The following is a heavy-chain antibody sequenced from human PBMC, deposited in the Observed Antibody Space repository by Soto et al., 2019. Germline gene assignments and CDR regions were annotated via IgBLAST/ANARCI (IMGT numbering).Heavy chain of an antibody. D-gene: IGHD5-18*01. CDR1: GVTFSNYV. Sequence: AGGSLRLSCAASGVTFSNYVMSWVRQAPGKGLEYISSITGSGSSSYHADSVKGRFTTSRDNSKNTLYLQMNSLSAADTAVYYCARRAYIYGQSLRNFDNWGQGTLVTVSS. CDR2: ITGSGSSS. J-gene: IGHJ4*02. CDR3: ARRAYIYGQSLRNFDN. V-gene: IGHV3-23*01.